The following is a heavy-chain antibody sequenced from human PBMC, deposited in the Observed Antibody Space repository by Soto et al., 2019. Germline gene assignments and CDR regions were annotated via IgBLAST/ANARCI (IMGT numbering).Heavy chain of an antibody. Sequence: PGGSLRLSCAASGFTFSSYAMSWVRQAPGKGLEWVSAISGSGGSTYYADSVKGRFTISRDNSKNTLYLQMNSLRAEDTAVYYCAKSPPLGYYDSSGYTLYDAFDIWGQGTMVTV. CDR1: GFTFSSYA. CDR3: AKSPPLGYYDSSGYTLYDAFDI. CDR2: ISGSGGST. V-gene: IGHV3-23*01. J-gene: IGHJ3*02. D-gene: IGHD3-22*01.